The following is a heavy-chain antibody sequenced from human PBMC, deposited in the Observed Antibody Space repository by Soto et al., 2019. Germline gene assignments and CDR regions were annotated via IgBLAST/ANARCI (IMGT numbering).Heavy chain of an antibody. Sequence: SETLSLTCAVSGGSISSSNWWSWVRQPPGKGLEWIGEIYHSGSTNYNPSLKSRVTISVDKSKNQFSLKLSSVTAADTAVYYCARERHSSSWYRSMFDPWAQGTLVTVSS. CDR1: GGSISSSNW. CDR3: ARERHSSSWYRSMFDP. V-gene: IGHV4-4*02. CDR2: IYHSGST. J-gene: IGHJ5*02. D-gene: IGHD6-13*01.